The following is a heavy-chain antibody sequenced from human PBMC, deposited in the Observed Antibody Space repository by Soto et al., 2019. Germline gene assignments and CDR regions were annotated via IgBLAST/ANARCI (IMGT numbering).Heavy chain of an antibody. CDR3: ARHLESTDLDY. J-gene: IGHJ4*02. CDR2: IIPIFGTA. D-gene: IGHD3-3*01. V-gene: IGHV1-69*13. Sequence: ASVKVSCKASGGTFSSYAISWVRQAPGQGLEWMGGIIPIFGTANYTQKFQGRVTITADESTSTAYMELSSLRSEDTAVYYCARHLESTDLDYWGQGTLVTVSS. CDR1: GGTFSSYA.